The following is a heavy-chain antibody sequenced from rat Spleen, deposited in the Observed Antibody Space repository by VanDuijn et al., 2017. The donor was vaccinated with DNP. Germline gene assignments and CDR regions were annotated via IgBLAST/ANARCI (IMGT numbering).Heavy chain of an antibody. CDR2: ISNTGGST. D-gene: IGHD1-6*01. J-gene: IGHJ1*01. Sequence: EVQLVESGGGPVQPGRSLKLSCVASGFMFSNYWMTWIRQAPGKGLEWVASISNTGGSTYYQDSVKGRFTISRDNAKSTLYLQMNSVSSEDTATYYCTRKYTTDYYWYFDFWGPGTMVTVSS. V-gene: IGHV5-31*01. CDR1: GFMFSNYW. CDR3: TRKYTTDYYWYFDF.